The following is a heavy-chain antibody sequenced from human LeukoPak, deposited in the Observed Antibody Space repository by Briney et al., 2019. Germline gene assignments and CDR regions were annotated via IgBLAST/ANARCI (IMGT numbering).Heavy chain of an antibody. CDR1: GGSFSGYY. J-gene: IGHJ6*03. D-gene: IGHD3-3*01. CDR2: INHSGST. CDR3: ARVSGTRAPGFWSGSHYYYYMDV. V-gene: IGHV4-34*01. Sequence: SETLSLTCAVYGGSFSGYYWSWIRQPPGKGLEWIGEINHSGSTNYNPSLKSRVTISVDTSKNQFSLKLSSVTAADTAVYYCARVSGTRAPGFWSGSHYYYYMDVWGKGTTVTVSS.